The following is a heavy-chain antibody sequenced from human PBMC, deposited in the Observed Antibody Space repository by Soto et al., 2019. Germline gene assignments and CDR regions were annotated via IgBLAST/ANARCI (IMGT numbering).Heavy chain of an antibody. CDR1: GFTFSSYG. CDR2: SSATGSGT. J-gene: IGHJ4*02. D-gene: IGHD1-7*01. V-gene: IGHV3-23*01. CDR3: AKDRRAGGNYGFYSDF. Sequence: EMQLLESGGGLVQPGGSLRLSCAVSGFTFSSYGMTWVRQAPGKGLEWISFSSATGSGTYYADSVKGRFTISRDNSKNTLYLQMTSLRADDTAVYYXAKDRRAGGNYGFYSDFWGQGALVIVSS.